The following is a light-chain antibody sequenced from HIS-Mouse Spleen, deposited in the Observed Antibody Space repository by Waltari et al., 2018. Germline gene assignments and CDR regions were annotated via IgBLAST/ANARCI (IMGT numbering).Light chain of an antibody. CDR2: EDS. J-gene: IGLJ2*01. V-gene: IGLV3-10*01. CDR3: YSTDSSGNHRV. CDR1: ALPKKY. Sequence: SYELTQPPSLSVSPGQTARIPCPGDALPKKYPYWYQQKPGQAPVLVIYEDSKRPSGIPERFSGSSSGTMATLTISGAQVEDEADYYCYSTDSSGNHRVFGGGTKLTVL.